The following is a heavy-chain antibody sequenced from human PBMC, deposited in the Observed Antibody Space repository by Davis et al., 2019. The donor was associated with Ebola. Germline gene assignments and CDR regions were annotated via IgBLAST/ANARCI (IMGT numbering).Heavy chain of an antibody. D-gene: IGHD1-26*01. CDR3: GRGGSYPAY. J-gene: IGHJ4*02. CDR2: IKQDGSES. V-gene: IGHV3-7*01. CDR1: GFTFSTYA. Sequence: GESLKISCAGSGFTFSTYAMTWVRQAPGKGLEWVANIKQDGSESYYVDSVKGRFTISRDNAKNSLYLQMNSLRAEDTAVYFCGRGGSYPAYRGQGTLVIVSS.